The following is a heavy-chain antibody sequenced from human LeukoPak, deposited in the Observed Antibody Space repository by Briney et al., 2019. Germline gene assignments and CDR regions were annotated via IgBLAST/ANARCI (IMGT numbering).Heavy chain of an antibody. CDR2: IYYSGST. CDR1: GGSISSSSYY. J-gene: IGHJ4*02. Sequence: SETLSLTCTVSGGSISSSSYYWGWIRQPPGKGLEWIVSIYYSGSTYYNPSLKSRVTISVDTSKNQFSLKLSSVTAADTAVYYCASTNYDFWSGYYYRRYFDYWGQGTLVTVSS. D-gene: IGHD3-3*01. V-gene: IGHV4-39*01. CDR3: ASTNYDFWSGYYYRRYFDY.